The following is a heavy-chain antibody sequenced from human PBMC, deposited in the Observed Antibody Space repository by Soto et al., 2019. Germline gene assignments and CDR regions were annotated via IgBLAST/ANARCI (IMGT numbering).Heavy chain of an antibody. V-gene: IGHV3-23*01. Sequence: EVQLLESGGGLVQPGGPLRLSCAASGFTFSSYAMSWVRQAPGKGLEWVSAISGSGGSTYYAYSVKGRFTISRDNSKNTLYLQMNSLRAEDTAVYYCAKGLSRYSSSWYEYWGQGTLVTVSS. J-gene: IGHJ4*02. CDR3: AKGLSRYSSSWYEY. CDR1: GFTFSSYA. D-gene: IGHD6-13*01. CDR2: ISGSGGST.